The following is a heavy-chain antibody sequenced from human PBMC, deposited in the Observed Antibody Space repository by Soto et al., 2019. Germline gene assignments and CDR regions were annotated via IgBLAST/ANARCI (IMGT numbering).Heavy chain of an antibody. J-gene: IGHJ4*02. Sequence: ASVKVSCKASGYTFTSYGISWVRQAPGQGLEWMGWISAYNGNTNYAQKLQGRVTMTTDTSTSTAYMELRSLRSDDAAVYYCARDAVGATPVFYWGQGTLVTVSS. CDR2: ISAYNGNT. V-gene: IGHV1-18*01. CDR1: GYTFTSYG. CDR3: ARDAVGATPVFY. D-gene: IGHD1-26*01.